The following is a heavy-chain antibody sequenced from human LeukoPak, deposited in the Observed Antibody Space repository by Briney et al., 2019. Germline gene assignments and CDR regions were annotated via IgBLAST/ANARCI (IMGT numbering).Heavy chain of an antibody. CDR3: ARWFGERLIEF. CDR2: ISGSGGST. CDR1: GFTFSSYA. J-gene: IGHJ4*02. Sequence: GGSLRLSCAASGFTFSSYAMSWVRQAPGKGLEWVSGISGSGGSTYYADSVKGRFTISKDNSRNTLYLQMNSLRVEDTAVYYCARWFGERLIEFWGQGTLVTVSS. D-gene: IGHD3-10*01. V-gene: IGHV3-23*01.